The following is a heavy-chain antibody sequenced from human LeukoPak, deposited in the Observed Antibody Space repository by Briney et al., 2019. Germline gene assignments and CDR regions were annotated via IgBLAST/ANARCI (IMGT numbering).Heavy chain of an antibody. J-gene: IGHJ6*01. V-gene: IGHV4-59*08. CDR2: FHYGRRP. D-gene: IGHD3-22*01. Sequence: SEPLSLTCTVSGGPIGSYYWSWIRQPPGKGLEWIGYFHYGRRPNYKPSLKSRVTIAVDTSKNQFSLKLSSVTAADTAVYYCARANYDSSGYRRYYNYYGMDVWGQGTTVTVSS. CDR1: GGPIGSYY. CDR3: ARANYDSSGYRRYYNYYGMDV.